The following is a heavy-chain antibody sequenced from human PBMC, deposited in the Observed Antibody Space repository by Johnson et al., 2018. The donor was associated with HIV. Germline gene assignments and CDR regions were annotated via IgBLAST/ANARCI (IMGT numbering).Heavy chain of an antibody. CDR2: IWYDGSNK. V-gene: IGHV3-33*06. CDR1: GFTFSSYG. CDR3: AKADLAGAFDI. Sequence: QVQLVESGGGVVQPGRSLRLSCAASGFTFSSYGMHWVRQAPGKGLEWVAVIWYDGSNKYYADSVKGRFTISRDNSKNTLYLQMNSLRAEDTAVYYCAKADLAGAFDIWGQGTMVTVSS. J-gene: IGHJ3*02.